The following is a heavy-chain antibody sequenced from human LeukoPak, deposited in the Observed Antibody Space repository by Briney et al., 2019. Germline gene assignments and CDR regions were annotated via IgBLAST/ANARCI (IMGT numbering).Heavy chain of an antibody. Sequence: GASVKVSCKASGNTFSKSIINWVRQAPGQGLEWMGWISDYNGNTKYAEKFQGRVTMTTDTATSAAYMELKSLSSDGTAMYFCARDKDYSYGVFASWGQGTLVTVSS. D-gene: IGHD5-18*01. CDR3: ARDKDYSYGVFAS. CDR2: ISDYNGNT. CDR1: GNTFSKSI. V-gene: IGHV1-18*01. J-gene: IGHJ4*02.